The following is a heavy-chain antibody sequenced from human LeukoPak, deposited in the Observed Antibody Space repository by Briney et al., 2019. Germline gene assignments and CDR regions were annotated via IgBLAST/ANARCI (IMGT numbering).Heavy chain of an antibody. CDR1: GVTFSDYY. CDR3: ATARWLQFPFDY. D-gene: IGHD5-24*01. CDR2: IKQDGSEK. Sequence: PGGSLRLSCAASGVTFSDYYMSWIRQAPGKGLEWVANIKQDGSEKYYVDSVKGRFTISRDNAKNSLYLQMNSLRAEDTAVYYCATARWLQFPFDYWGQGTLVTVSS. V-gene: IGHV3-7*03. J-gene: IGHJ4*02.